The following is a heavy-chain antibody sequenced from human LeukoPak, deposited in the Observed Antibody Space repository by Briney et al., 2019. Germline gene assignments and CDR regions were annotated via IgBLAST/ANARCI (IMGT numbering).Heavy chain of an antibody. CDR3: ARDGDYDWNYRSGFDY. CDR1: GFTFTSYS. V-gene: IGHV3-48*04. CDR2: ISSSSRST. D-gene: IGHD1-7*01. J-gene: IGHJ4*02. Sequence: GGSLRLSCVASGFTFTSYSMNWVRQAPGKGLEWVSYISSSSRSTDYADSVTGRVTISRDNAKNSLYLQMNSLRAEDTAVYYCARDGDYDWNYRSGFDYWGQGTLVTVSS.